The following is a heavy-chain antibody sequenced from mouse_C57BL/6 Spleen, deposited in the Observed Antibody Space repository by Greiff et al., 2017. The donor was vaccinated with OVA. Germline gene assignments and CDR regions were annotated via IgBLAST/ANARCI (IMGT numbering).Heavy chain of an antibody. CDR2: ISDGGSYT. Sequence: VESGGGLVKPGGSLKLSCAASGFTFSSYAMSWVRQTPEKRLEWVATISDGGSYTYYPDNVKGRFTISRDNAKNNLYLQMSHLKSEDTAMYYCARDSLNYGSSSYYFDYWGQGTTLTVSS. CDR1: GFTFSSYA. D-gene: IGHD1-1*01. V-gene: IGHV5-4*01. J-gene: IGHJ2*01. CDR3: ARDSLNYGSSSYYFDY.